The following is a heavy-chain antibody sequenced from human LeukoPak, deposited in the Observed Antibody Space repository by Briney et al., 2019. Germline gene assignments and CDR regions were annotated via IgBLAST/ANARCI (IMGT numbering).Heavy chain of an antibody. V-gene: IGHV3-23*01. Sequence: GGSLRLSCAASEFTFSSYAMSWVRQAPGKGLEWVSGISYSGGSTYYADSVKGRFTISRDNSKNTLYLQMNSLRTEDTAVYYCAKDQRSIAVAGYFDYWGQGTLVTVSS. CDR3: AKDQRSIAVAGYFDY. CDR2: ISYSGGST. D-gene: IGHD6-19*01. J-gene: IGHJ4*02. CDR1: EFTFSSYA.